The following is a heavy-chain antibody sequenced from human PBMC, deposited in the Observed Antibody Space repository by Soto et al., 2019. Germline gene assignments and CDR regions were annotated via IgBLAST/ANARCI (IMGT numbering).Heavy chain of an antibody. CDR2: IYYSGST. J-gene: IGHJ4*02. Sequence: SETLSLTCTVSGGSISSSSYYWGWIRQPPGKGLEWIGSIYYSGSTYYNPSLKSRVTISVDTSKNQFSLKLSSVTAADTAVYYCARLLSGGGYRYGYYVYWGRGTLVTVSS. CDR3: ARLLSGGGYRYGYYVY. V-gene: IGHV4-39*01. CDR1: GGSISSSSYY. D-gene: IGHD5-18*01.